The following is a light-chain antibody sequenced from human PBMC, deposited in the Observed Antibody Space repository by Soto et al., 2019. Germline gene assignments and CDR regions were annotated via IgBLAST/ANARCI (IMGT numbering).Light chain of an antibody. J-gene: IGKJ5*01. V-gene: IGKV1-13*02. CDR3: QQANTFPLT. CDR2: DVS. Sequence: AIQLTQSPSSLSASVGDRVTITCPASQDIRKDLAWYQQKPGQAPRLLIYDVSNRATGIPARFSGSGSGTHFTLTISSLQPEDFATYYCQQANTFPLTFGQGTRLEIK. CDR1: QDIRKD.